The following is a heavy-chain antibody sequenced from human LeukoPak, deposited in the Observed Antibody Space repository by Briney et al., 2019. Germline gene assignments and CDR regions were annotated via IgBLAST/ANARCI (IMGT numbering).Heavy chain of an antibody. V-gene: IGHV3-7*01. J-gene: IGHJ4*02. CDR1: GFRFSNSW. D-gene: IGHD4-23*01. CDR3: ARDRSTSDVVTLDY. CDR2: IKQDESEK. Sequence: GGSLRLSCAASGFRFSNSWMTWVRQAPGKGLEWVANIKQDESEKYYVDSVKGRFTISRDNAKNSVYLQMNSLRAEDTAVYYCARDRSTSDVVTLDYWGQGTLVSASS.